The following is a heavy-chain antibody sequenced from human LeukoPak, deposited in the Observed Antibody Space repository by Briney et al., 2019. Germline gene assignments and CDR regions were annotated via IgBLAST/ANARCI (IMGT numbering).Heavy chain of an antibody. CDR2: INSNGNTT. Sequence: GGSLRLSCAASGFTFSTYWMHWARQVPGKGLVWVSRINSNGNTTPYANSVKGRFTISRDNAKNTLFLQMNSLRAEDTAVYYCARGGGNSYAPVDYWGQGTLVTVSS. V-gene: IGHV3-74*01. CDR1: GFTFSTYW. D-gene: IGHD5-18*01. CDR3: ARGGGNSYAPVDY. J-gene: IGHJ4*02.